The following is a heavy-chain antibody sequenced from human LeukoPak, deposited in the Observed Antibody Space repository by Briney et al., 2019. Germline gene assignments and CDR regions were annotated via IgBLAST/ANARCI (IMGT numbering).Heavy chain of an antibody. CDR3: ARDVMGLATDY. V-gene: IGHV1-3*01. CDR2: INAGNGDT. CDR1: GYTFTGYA. J-gene: IGHJ4*02. Sequence: ASVKVSCKASGYTFTGYAMHWVRQAPGQRLEWMGWINAGNGDTKYSQKFQGRVTITRDTSASTAYMELSSLRSEDTAVYYCARDVMGLATDYWGQGTLVTVSS. D-gene: IGHD6-19*01.